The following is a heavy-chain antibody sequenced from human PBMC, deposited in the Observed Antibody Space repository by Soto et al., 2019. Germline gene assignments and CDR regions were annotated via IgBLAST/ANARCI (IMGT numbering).Heavy chain of an antibody. CDR3: ARDTKMLAPIIYMDH. J-gene: IGHJ4*02. CDR2: ISSRSSNI. CDR1: VFTFNIYS. D-gene: IGHD3-22*01. V-gene: IGHV3-21*01. Sequence: WGSLVLACASYVFTFNIYSMNWVRQAPGKGLELVSSISSRSSNIDYADSVKGRFTISIDNANNSLYLQMNNLSADDTAVYYCARDTKMLAPIIYMDHWGRGTMVTVSS.